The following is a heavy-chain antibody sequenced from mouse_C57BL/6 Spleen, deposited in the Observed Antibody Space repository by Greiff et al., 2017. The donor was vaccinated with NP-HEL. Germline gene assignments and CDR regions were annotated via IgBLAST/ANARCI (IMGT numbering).Heavy chain of an antibody. V-gene: IGHV1-22*01. CDR1: GYTFTDYN. CDR3: ARWTTVRDFDV. J-gene: IGHJ1*03. CDR2: INPNNGGT. D-gene: IGHD1-1*01. Sequence: VQLKQSGPELVKPGASVKMSCKASGYTFTDYNMHWVKQSHGKSLEWIGYINPNNGGTSYNQKFKGKATLTVNKSSSTAYMELRSLTSEDSAVYYCARWTTVRDFDVWGTGTTVTVSS.